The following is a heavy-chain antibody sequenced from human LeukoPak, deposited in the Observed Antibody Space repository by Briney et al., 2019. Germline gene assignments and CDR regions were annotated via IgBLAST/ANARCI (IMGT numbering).Heavy chain of an antibody. Sequence: QPGRSLRLSCAASGFTFSSYAMHWVRQAPGKGLEWVAVISYDGSNKYYADSVKGRFTISRDNSKNTLHLQMNSLRAEDTAVYYCATYTHWVAGDVWGQGTTVTVSS. CDR3: ATYTHWVAGDV. CDR1: GFTFSSYA. V-gene: IGHV3-30*01. CDR2: ISYDGSNK. J-gene: IGHJ6*02. D-gene: IGHD3-16*01.